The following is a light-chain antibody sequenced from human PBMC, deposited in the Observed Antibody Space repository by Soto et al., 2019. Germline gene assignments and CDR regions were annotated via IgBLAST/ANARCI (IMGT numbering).Light chain of an antibody. Sequence: QSVLTQPPSVSGAPGQRVTISCTGSSSNVGAGYDVHWYQQLPGTAPKLLIYGNSNRPSGFPDRFSGSKSGTSASLAITGHQAEDEADYYCQSYDSSLSGVVFGGGTQLTVL. V-gene: IGLV1-40*01. J-gene: IGLJ2*01. CDR3: QSYDSSLSGVV. CDR2: GNS. CDR1: SSNVGAGYD.